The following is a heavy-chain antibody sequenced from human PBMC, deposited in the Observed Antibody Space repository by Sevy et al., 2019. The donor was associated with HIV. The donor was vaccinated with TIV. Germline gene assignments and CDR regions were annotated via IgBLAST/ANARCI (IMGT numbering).Heavy chain of an antibody. D-gene: IGHD1-26*01. J-gene: IGHJ6*02. CDR1: GFTVSSKY. V-gene: IGHV3-53*01. Sequence: GGSLRLSCAASGFTVSSKYMSWVRQAPGKGLEWVSVIYGGEYTYYADSVKGRFTISRDISKNTLNLEMNNLRAEDTAIYYCATTSTPLYYYALDVWGQGTTVTVSS. CDR2: IYGGEYT. CDR3: ATTSTPLYYYALDV.